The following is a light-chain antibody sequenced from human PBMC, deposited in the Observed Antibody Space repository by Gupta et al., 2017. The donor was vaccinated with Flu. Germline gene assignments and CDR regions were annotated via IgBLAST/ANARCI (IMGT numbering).Light chain of an antibody. Sequence: CRASQSLSDTYLAWYQQKPGQAPRLLIYGASSRATGIPDRFSGSGSGTDFTLTISRREPEDFAVYYCQQYGTSPLFAFGHGTQVNIK. CDR1: QSLSDTY. CDR3: QQYGTSPLFA. V-gene: IGKV3-20*01. J-gene: IGKJ3*01. CDR2: GAS.